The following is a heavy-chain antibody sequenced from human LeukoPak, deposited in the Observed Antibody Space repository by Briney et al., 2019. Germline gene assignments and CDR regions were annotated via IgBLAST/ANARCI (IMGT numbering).Heavy chain of an antibody. J-gene: IGHJ6*02. D-gene: IGHD6-25*01. CDR3: AREAGDYYYGMDV. CDR1: GYTFTGYY. V-gene: IGHV1-2*02. Sequence: GASVTVSFKASGYTFTGYYMHWVRQAPGQGLEWMGWINPNSGGTNYAQKFQGRVTMTRDTSISTAYMELSRLRSDDTAVYYCAREAGDYYYGMDVWGQGTTVTVSS. CDR2: INPNSGGT.